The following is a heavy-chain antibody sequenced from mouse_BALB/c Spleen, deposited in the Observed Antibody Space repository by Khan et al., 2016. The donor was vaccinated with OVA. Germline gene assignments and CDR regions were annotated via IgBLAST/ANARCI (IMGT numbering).Heavy chain of an antibody. Sequence: QVQLQQSGAELARPGASVKLSCKASGYTFTGYYINWVKQRPGQGLEWIGEIYPRNGSTNYNEKFKGKATLTVDKSSSTAYMQLSSLTSEDSAVYFCARRDYFGYAFAYWGQGTLVTVSA. J-gene: IGHJ3*01. CDR2: IYPRNGST. CDR3: ARRDYFGYAFAY. D-gene: IGHD1-2*01. CDR1: GYTFTGYY. V-gene: IGHV1-77*01.